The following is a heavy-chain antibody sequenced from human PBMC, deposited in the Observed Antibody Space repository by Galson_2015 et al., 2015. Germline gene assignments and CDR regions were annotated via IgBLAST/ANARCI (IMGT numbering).Heavy chain of an antibody. CDR2: ISGSGDST. V-gene: IGHV3-23*01. CDR3: AKVRQLRGIDY. J-gene: IGHJ4*02. Sequence: SLRLSCAASGFTFSTYDMSWVRQAPGKGLEWVSIISGSGDSTYYADSVKGRFTISRDNSRNTVYLQMNSLRAEDTAVYYCAKVRQLRGIDYWGQETLVTVSS. CDR1: GFTFSTYD. D-gene: IGHD6-13*01.